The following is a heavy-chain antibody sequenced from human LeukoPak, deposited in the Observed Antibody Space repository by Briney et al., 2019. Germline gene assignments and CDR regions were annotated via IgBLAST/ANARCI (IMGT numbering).Heavy chain of an antibody. CDR3: ASSLGIASRSPPGH. Sequence: GASVKVSCKASGYSFTDYYMHWVRQAPGQGLEWMGWINPNTGGTDFVQKFQGRVTMTRDTSISTVYMELSRLRSDDTAMYYCASSLGIASRSPPGHWGQGSLVTVSS. V-gene: IGHV1-2*02. CDR1: GYSFTDYY. CDR2: INPNTGGT. D-gene: IGHD6-6*01. J-gene: IGHJ4*02.